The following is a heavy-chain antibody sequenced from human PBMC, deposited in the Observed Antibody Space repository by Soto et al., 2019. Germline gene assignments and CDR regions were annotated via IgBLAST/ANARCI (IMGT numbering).Heavy chain of an antibody. CDR2: IKSKTGGGTT. CDR3: TTGLYYDILTGYYLDY. D-gene: IGHD3-9*01. V-gene: IGHV3-15*07. Sequence: PGGSLRLSCAASGFTFSNAWMNWVRQATGKGLEWVGRIKSKTGGGTTDYAAPVKGRFTISRDDSKNTLYLQMNSLKTEDTAVYYCTTGLYYDILTGYYLDYWGQGTLVTVSS. J-gene: IGHJ4*02. CDR1: GFTFSNAW.